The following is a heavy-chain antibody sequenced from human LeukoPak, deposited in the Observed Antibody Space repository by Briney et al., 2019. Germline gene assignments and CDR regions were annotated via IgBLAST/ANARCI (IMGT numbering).Heavy chain of an antibody. V-gene: IGHV1-18*01. Sequence: GASVKVSCKASGYTFTYFAINWVRQTPGQGLEWMGWISAYNGDTDYAQNFQGRVTMTTDTSTNTAYMELRSLRSDDTAVYFCAREAGSGSYYPFDYWGQGILVTVSS. CDR3: AREAGSGSYYPFDY. D-gene: IGHD3-10*01. CDR2: ISAYNGDT. CDR1: GYTFTYFA. J-gene: IGHJ4*02.